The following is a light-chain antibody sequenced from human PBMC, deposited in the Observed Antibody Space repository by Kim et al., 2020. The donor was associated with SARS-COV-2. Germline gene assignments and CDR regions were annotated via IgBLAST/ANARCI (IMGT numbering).Light chain of an antibody. CDR2: DAS. CDR1: QSVRTQ. J-gene: IGKJ3*01. Sequence: LSPGEGATISCRASQSVRTQLAWYQQKPGQSPRLLIYDASTRASGVPARFSGSGSGTDFTLTLSSLEPEDFAVYYCLQRSMWPHTFGPGTKVDIK. CDR3: LQRSMWPHT. V-gene: IGKV3-11*01.